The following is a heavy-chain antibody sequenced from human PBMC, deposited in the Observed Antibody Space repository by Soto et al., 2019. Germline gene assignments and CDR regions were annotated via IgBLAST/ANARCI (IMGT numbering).Heavy chain of an antibody. D-gene: IGHD1-1*01. CDR2: ISPYNGTT. J-gene: IGHJ6*02. CDR3: ARDGERDTGLNFYYYLHGMDA. V-gene: IGHV1-18*04. CDR1: GYTFTTYG. Sequence: ASVKVSCKASGYTFTTYGISWVRQAPGQGLEWMGWISPYNGTTKYAEKFQGEMTMTTDTATSTAYMDLRSLRSDDTAVYYCARDGERDTGLNFYYYLHGMDAWGQGTRVSV.